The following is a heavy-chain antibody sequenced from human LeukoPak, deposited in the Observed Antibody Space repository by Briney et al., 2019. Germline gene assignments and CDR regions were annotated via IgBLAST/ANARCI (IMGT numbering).Heavy chain of an antibody. CDR3: AGGNAMDV. CDR1: GFTFSNAW. J-gene: IGHJ6*04. CDR2: IKKDGSGI. Sequence: GGSLRLSCAASGFTFSNAWMSWVRQAPGKGLEGVANIKKDGSGISYVDSVKGRFIISRDNTRNSLYLQMNSLTVEDTAVYFCAGGNAMDVWGKGTAVTVSS. V-gene: IGHV3-7*03.